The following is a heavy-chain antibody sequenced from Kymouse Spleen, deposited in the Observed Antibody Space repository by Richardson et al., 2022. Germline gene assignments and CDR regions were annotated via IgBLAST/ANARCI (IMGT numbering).Heavy chain of an antibody. CDR2: INHSGST. Sequence: QVQLQQWGAGLLKPSETLSLTCAVYGGSFSGYYWSWIRQPPGKGLEWIGEINHSGSTNYNPSLKSRVTISVDTSKNQFSLKLSSVTAADTAVYYCARGRVGSSSLNWFDPWGQGTLVTVSS. CDR1: GGSFSGYY. D-gene: IGHD6-13*01. V-gene: IGHV4-34*01. CDR3: ARGRVGSSSLNWFDP. J-gene: IGHJ5*02.